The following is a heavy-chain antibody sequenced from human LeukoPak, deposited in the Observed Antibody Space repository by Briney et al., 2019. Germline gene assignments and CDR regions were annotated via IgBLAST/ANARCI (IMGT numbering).Heavy chain of an antibody. J-gene: IGHJ4*02. V-gene: IGHV3-9*03. D-gene: IGHD3-10*01. CDR2: ISWNSGSI. CDR3: ARGHDAYYYPDY. Sequence: AGGSLRLSCAASGFTFDDYAMHWVRQAPGKGLEWVSGISWNSGSIGYADSVKGRFTISRDNAKNSLYLQMNSLRAEDMALYYCARGHDAYYYPDYWGQGTLVTVSS. CDR1: GFTFDDYA.